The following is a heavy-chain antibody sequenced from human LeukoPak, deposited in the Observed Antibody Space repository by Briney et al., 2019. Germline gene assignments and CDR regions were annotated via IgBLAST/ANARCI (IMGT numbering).Heavy chain of an antibody. CDR2: LWYDGSTK. V-gene: IGHV3-33*06. D-gene: IGHD3-22*01. CDR1: GFTFSSYG. Sequence: PGRSLRLSCAASGFTFSSYGMHWVRQAPGKGPEWVAILWYDGSTKYYADSVKGRFTISRDNSKNTLYLQMNSLRAEDTAVYYCAKGGSSGYVYYYYMDVWGKGTTVTVSS. CDR3: AKGGSSGYVYYYYMDV. J-gene: IGHJ6*03.